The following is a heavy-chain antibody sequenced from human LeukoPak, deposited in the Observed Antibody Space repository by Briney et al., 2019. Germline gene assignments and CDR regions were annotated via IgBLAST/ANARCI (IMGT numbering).Heavy chain of an antibody. CDR1: GFTFSSYS. D-gene: IGHD3-10*01. CDR2: ISSSSSYI. CDR3: ARERGRGDAFDI. J-gene: IGHJ4*02. V-gene: IGHV3-21*01. Sequence: GGSLRLSCAASGFTFSSYSMNWVRQAPGKGLEWVSSISSSSSYIYYADSVKGRFTISRDNAKNSLYLQMNSLRAEDTAVYYCARERGRGDAFDIWGQGTLVTVSS.